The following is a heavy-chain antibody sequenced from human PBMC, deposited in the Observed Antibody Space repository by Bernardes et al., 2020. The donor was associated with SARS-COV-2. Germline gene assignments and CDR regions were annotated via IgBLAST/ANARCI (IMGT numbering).Heavy chain of an antibody. Sequence: SLRLSCAASGFTFSSYAMHWVRQAPGKGLEWVAVISYDGSNKYYADSVKGRFTISRDNSKNTLYLQMNSLRAEDTAVYYCARDKVPYYDFWSGYYEAWGFGMKYYYYYYGMDVWGQGTTVTVSS. J-gene: IGHJ6*02. CDR2: ISYDGSNK. V-gene: IGHV3-30-3*01. D-gene: IGHD3-3*01. CDR1: GFTFSSYA. CDR3: ARDKVPYYDFWSGYYEAWGFGMKYYYYYYGMDV.